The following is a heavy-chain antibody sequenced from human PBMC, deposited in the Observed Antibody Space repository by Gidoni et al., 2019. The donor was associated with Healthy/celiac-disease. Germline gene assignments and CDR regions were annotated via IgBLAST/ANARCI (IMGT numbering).Heavy chain of an antibody. CDR2: IKPNSGGT. Sequence: QVQLVQSGAEVKKPGASVQVSCKASGYTFTGYYMYWVRQAPGQGLEWMGWIKPNSGGTNYAQKFQGWVTMNRDTSISTAYMELSRLRSDDTAVYYCARDIGSSGYYPHKKPTLGVYYYGMDVWGQGTTVTVSS. D-gene: IGHD3-22*01. V-gene: IGHV1-2*04. CDR3: ARDIGSSGYYPHKKPTLGVYYYGMDV. CDR1: GYTFTGYY. J-gene: IGHJ6*02.